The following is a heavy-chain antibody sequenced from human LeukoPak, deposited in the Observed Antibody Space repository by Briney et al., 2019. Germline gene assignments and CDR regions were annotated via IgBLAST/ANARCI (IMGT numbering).Heavy chain of an antibody. CDR2: IYPSDSDT. D-gene: IGHD4-17*01. CDR1: GYTFTSYW. J-gene: IGHJ3*02. CDR3: ARRQYGTDQDVFYI. V-gene: IGHV5-51*01. Sequence: GESLNIPCQGSGYTFTSYWIGWVRQMPGKGLEWLGIIYPSDSDTRYSPSFQGQVTLSADKSFTTAYLQWSSLKASDTAMYYCARRQYGTDQDVFYIWGQGTMVTVSS.